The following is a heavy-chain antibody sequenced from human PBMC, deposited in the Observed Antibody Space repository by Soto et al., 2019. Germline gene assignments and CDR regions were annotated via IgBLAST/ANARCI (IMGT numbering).Heavy chain of an antibody. D-gene: IGHD3-3*01. CDR1: GFTFSSYS. CDR3: ARGYYDFWSGYSANGY. J-gene: IGHJ4*02. CDR2: ISSSSSTI. V-gene: IGHV3-48*01. Sequence: GGSLRLSCAASGFTFSSYSMNWVRQAPGKGLEWVSYISSSSSTIYYADSVKGRFTNSRDNAKNSLYLQMNSLRAEDTAVYYCARGYYDFWSGYSANGYWGQGTLVTVSS.